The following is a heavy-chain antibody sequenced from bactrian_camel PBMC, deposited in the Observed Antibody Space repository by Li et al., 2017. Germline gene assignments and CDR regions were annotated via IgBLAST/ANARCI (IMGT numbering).Heavy chain of an antibody. CDR2: IGGRTDMP. CDR1: GTFDSGLC. CDR3: VAGQAEGRWCPVEATTSEFGY. J-gene: IGHJ6*01. Sequence: HVQLVESGGGSVQTGGSLELSCVVSGTFDSGLCMGWFRQAQGKEREGVAVIGGRTDMPFYLPSVRGRFTISRDNAKNTLYLQMTSLKPEDTAMYTCVAGQAEGRWCPVEATTSEFGYRGQGTQVTVS. D-gene: IGHD6*01. V-gene: IGHV3S54*01.